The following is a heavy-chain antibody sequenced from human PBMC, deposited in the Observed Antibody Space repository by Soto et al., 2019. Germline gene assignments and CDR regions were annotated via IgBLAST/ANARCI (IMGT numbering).Heavy chain of an antibody. CDR1: GYTFTSYY. D-gene: IGHD2-15*01. CDR3: AREYCSGCSCYQWSLYYYYDGMDV. J-gene: IGHJ6*02. Sequence: QVQLVQSGAEVKKPGASVKVSCKASGYTFTSYYMHWVRQAPGQGLEWMGIINPSGGSTSYAQKLRGGVTMTRARSASRGDMEMSSRRSEDTVVYYCAREYCSGCSCYQWSLYYYYDGMDVWGQGTTVTVS. CDR2: INPSGGST. V-gene: IGHV1-46*03.